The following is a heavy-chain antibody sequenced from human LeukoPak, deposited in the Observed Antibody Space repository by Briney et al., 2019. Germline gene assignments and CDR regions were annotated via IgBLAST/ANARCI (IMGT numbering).Heavy chain of an antibody. CDR1: GYTFTGYY. CDR2: INPNSGGT. J-gene: IGHJ6*03. Sequence: ASVKVSCKASGYTFTGYYMHWVRQAPGQGLEWMGWINPNSGGTNYAQKCQGRVTMTRDTSISTAYMELSRLRSDDTAVSYCARDIGGNYDILTGYYPAGYMDVWGKGTTVTISS. D-gene: IGHD3-9*01. V-gene: IGHV1-2*02. CDR3: ARDIGGNYDILTGYYPAGYMDV.